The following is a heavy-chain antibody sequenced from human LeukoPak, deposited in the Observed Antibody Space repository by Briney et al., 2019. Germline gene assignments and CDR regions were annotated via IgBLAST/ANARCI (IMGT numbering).Heavy chain of an antibody. CDR2: ISGSGYGT. V-gene: IGHV3-23*01. J-gene: IGHJ4*02. Sequence: PGGSLRLSCAASELTFSSYAMSWVRQAPGKGLEWVSGISGSGYGTYYADSAKGRFTISRDNSKNTLYLQINSLRAEDTAVYYCAKGNWNDALGYFDYWGQGTLVTVSS. CDR3: AKGNWNDALGYFDY. CDR1: ELTFSSYA. D-gene: IGHD1-1*01.